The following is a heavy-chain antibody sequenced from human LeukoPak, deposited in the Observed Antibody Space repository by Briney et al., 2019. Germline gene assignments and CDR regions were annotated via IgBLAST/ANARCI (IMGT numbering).Heavy chain of an antibody. J-gene: IGHJ5*02. D-gene: IGHD6-6*01. CDR1: GGSISSSGSY. Sequence: SETLSLTCTVSGGSISSSGSYWGWIRQPPGKGLEWIGSIYYSGNTYNPSLKSRVTISVDTSKNQFSLNLTSVSAADTAVYYCARVMAARREDLNWFDPWGQGTLVTVSS. V-gene: IGHV4-39*07. CDR2: IYYSGNT. CDR3: ARVMAARREDLNWFDP.